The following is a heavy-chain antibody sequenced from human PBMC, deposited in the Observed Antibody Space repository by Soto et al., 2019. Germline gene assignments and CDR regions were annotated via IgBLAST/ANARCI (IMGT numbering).Heavy chain of an antibody. Sequence: EVQLLESGGGLVQPGGSLRLSCAASGFTFSSYAMSWVRQAPWKGLEWVSAISGSGGSTYYADSVKGRFTISRDNSKNTLYLQMNSLRAEDTAVYYCAKEKGAVAGTVYYYGMDVWGQGTTVTVSS. V-gene: IGHV3-23*01. CDR3: AKEKGAVAGTVYYYGMDV. CDR1: GFTFSSYA. D-gene: IGHD6-19*01. CDR2: ISGSGGST. J-gene: IGHJ6*02.